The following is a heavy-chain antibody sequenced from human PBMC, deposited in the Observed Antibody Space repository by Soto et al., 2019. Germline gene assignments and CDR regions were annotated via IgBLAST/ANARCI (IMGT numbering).Heavy chain of an antibody. Sequence: ASVKVSCKTSGYSFTNNDVTWVRQATGQGLEWMGWMNPGSGDTGYAQKFQGRVTMTRDISIATAYMELSGLTSDDTAIYYCARMATFGSLNWFDPWGQGTLVTVSS. CDR3: ARMATFGSLNWFDP. D-gene: IGHD3-16*01. CDR1: GYSFTNND. J-gene: IGHJ5*02. V-gene: IGHV1-8*01. CDR2: MNPGSGDT.